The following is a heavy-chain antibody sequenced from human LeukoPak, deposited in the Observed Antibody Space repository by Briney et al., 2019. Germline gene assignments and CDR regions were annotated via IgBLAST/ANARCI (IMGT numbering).Heavy chain of an antibody. Sequence: PGGTLRLSCAASGFMFRNHGMNWVRQAPGKGLEWLSTISGSGDNTYYADSVKGRFTVSRDNSKNTLYLQMNSLRVGDTAMYYCAKGAYYADWGQGTLVTVSS. CDR2: ISGSGDNT. CDR1: GFMFRNHG. CDR3: AKGAYYAD. D-gene: IGHD3-3*01. V-gene: IGHV3-23*01. J-gene: IGHJ4*02.